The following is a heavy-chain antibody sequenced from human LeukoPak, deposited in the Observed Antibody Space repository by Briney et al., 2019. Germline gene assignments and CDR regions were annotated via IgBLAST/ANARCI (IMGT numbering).Heavy chain of an antibody. D-gene: IGHD3-16*01. V-gene: IGHV3-21*01. CDR2: ISSSSSYI. CDR1: GFTLRSYS. Sequence: GGSLRLSCAASGFTLRSYSMNWVRQAPGKGLEWVSAISSSSSYIYYADSVKGRFTISRDNAKNSLYLQMNSLRAEDTAVYYCASFTSGDYWGQGTLVTVSS. J-gene: IGHJ4*02. CDR3: ASFTSGDY.